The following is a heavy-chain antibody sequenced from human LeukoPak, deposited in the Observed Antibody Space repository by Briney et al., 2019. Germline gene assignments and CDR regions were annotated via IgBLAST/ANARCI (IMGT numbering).Heavy chain of an antibody. Sequence: GGPLRLSCAASGFTFSSYWVSWVRQAPGKGLEWVANIKQDGSEKYYVDSVKGRFTISRDNAKNSLYPQMNSLRAEDTAVYYCARVEIVVVPAVPNFDYWGQGTLVTVSS. CDR3: ARVEIVVVPAVPNFDY. CDR2: IKQDGSEK. CDR1: GFTFSSYW. V-gene: IGHV3-7*01. J-gene: IGHJ4*02. D-gene: IGHD2-2*03.